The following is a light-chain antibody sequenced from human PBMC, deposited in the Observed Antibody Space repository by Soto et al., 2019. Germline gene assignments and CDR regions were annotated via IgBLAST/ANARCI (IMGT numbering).Light chain of an antibody. V-gene: IGLV1-47*02. CDR3: AAWDDSLSGWV. Sequence: QAVVTQPPSASGTPGQRVTISCSGSSSNIGSNYVYWYQQLPGTAPKLLIYSNNQRPSGVPDRFSGSKSGTSASLAISGLRSEDEADYYCAAWDDSLSGWVFGGGTKATVL. CDR1: SSNIGSNY. CDR2: SNN. J-gene: IGLJ3*02.